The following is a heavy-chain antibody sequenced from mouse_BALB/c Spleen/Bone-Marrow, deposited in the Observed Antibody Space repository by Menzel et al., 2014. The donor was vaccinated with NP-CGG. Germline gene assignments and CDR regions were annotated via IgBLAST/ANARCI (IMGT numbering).Heavy chain of an antibody. CDR3: ARGLYYRPVAY. CDR1: GFTFSDYY. D-gene: IGHD2-14*01. Sequence: EVKLVESGGGLVQPGGSLKLSCATSGFTFSDYYMYWVRQTPEKRLEWVAYISNGGGSTYYPDTVKGRFTISRDNAKNALWLQMSRLKSEDTAMYYGARGLYYRPVAYWGQGTLVTVSA. J-gene: IGHJ3*01. CDR2: ISNGGGST. V-gene: IGHV5-12*02.